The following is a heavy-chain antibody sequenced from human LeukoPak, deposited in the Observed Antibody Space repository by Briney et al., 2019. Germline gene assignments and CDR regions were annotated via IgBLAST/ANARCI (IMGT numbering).Heavy chain of an antibody. CDR3: ASSAAGELFY. Sequence: GGSLRLSCAASGFTFSSYGMHWVRQAPGKGLEWVAVIWYDGSNKYYADSVKGRFTVSRDNSKNTLYLQMNSLRAEDTAVYYCASSAAGELFYWGQGTLVTASS. D-gene: IGHD3-10*01. V-gene: IGHV3-33*01. CDR1: GFTFSSYG. CDR2: IWYDGSNK. J-gene: IGHJ4*02.